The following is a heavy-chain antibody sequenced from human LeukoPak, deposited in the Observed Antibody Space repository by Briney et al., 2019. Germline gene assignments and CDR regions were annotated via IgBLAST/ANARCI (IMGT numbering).Heavy chain of an antibody. V-gene: IGHV4-59*01. CDR2: IYYSGST. CDR1: GGSISSYY. D-gene: IGHD3-10*01. CDR3: ASQGPYGSGSPIDY. Sequence: PSETLSLTCTVSGGSISSYYWSWIRQPPGKGLEWIGYIYYSGSTNYNPSLKSRVTISVDTSKNQFSLKLSSVTAADTAVYYCASQGPYGSGSPIDYWGQGTLVTVSS. J-gene: IGHJ4*02.